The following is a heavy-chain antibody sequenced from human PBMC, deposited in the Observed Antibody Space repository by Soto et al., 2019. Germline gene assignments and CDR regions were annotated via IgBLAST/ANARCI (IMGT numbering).Heavy chain of an antibody. CDR1: GFTFSSYS. D-gene: IGHD6-19*01. CDR2: ISSSSSYI. J-gene: IGHJ4*02. CDR3: ARDVTVAGYLDY. V-gene: IGHV3-21*01. Sequence: EVQLVESGGGLVKPGGSLRLSCAASGFTFSSYSMNWVRQAPGKGLEWVSSISSSSSYIYYADSVKGRFTISRDNAKNSLYLKMNSLRAEDTAVYYCARDVTVAGYLDYWGQGTLVTVSS.